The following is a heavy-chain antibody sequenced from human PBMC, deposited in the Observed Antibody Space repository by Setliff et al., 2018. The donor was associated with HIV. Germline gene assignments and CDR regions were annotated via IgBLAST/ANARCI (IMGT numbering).Heavy chain of an antibody. V-gene: IGHV5-51*01. CDR3: ARHITGISFFSYMDV. J-gene: IGHJ6*03. CDR1: GYTFMNYW. D-gene: IGHD1-20*01. Sequence: PGESLKISCKASGYTFMNYWIGWVRQVPGKGLEWMGIIYPGDSDTRYSPSFQGQVTISADKSISTAYLQWSSLKASDTAMYYCARHITGISFFSYMDVWGTGTTVTVSS. CDR2: IYPGDSDT.